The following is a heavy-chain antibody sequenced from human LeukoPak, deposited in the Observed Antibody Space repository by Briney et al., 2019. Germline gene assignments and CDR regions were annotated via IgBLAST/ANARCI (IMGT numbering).Heavy chain of an antibody. CDR2: INHSGST. Sequence: SETLSLTCAVYGGSFSGHYWSWIRQPPGKGLEWIGEINHSGSTNYNPSLESRVTVSIDTSKNHFSLNLSSVTDADKALYYCASGQYYDLWSGYYVDWGQGTLVTVSA. CDR1: GGSFSGHY. J-gene: IGHJ4*02. D-gene: IGHD3-3*01. CDR3: ASGQYYDLWSGYYVD. V-gene: IGHV4-34*01.